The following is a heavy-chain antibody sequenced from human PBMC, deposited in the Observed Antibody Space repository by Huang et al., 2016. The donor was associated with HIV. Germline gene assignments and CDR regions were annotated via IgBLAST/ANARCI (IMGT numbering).Heavy chain of an antibody. CDR1: GFTLSSYG. V-gene: IGHV3-30*18. CDR3: AKGGSAAAVLDF. Sequence: QVQLVESGGGVVQPGRSLRISCAASGFTLSSYGMHWVRQAPGKGLEGVAVISYDGKTKYYADSVKGRFSISRDNAKTTVYLQLNSLRVEDTAVYYCAKGGSAAAVLDFWGQGTLVTVSS. D-gene: IGHD6-13*01. J-gene: IGHJ4*02. CDR2: ISYDGKTK.